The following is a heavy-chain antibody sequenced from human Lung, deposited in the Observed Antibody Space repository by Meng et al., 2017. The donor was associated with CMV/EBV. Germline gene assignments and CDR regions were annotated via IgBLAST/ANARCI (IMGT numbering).Heavy chain of an antibody. J-gene: IGHJ4*02. V-gene: IGHV3-30*02. CDR2: IRYDGSNI. Sequence: GESLKISCAASGFSFGTYGMHWVRQAPGKGLEWVSFIRYDGSNIYYVDSVKGRLFTSRDNSKNTLFLQMTSLRAEDTAVYYCAKGLSNYDSWSGFAYWGQG. D-gene: IGHD3-3*01. CDR1: GFSFGTYG. CDR3: AKGLSNYDSWSGFAY.